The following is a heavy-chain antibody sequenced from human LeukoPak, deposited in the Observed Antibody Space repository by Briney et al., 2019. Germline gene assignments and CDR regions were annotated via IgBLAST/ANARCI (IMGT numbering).Heavy chain of an antibody. D-gene: IGHD3-10*01. J-gene: IGHJ4*02. CDR3: ARAAYCYGSGSYNPLGY. CDR1: GFTFSSYA. V-gene: IGHV3-64*01. Sequence: GGSLRLSCAASGFTFSSYAMHWVRQAPGKGLEYVSAISSNGGSTYYANSVKGRFTTSRDNSKNTLYLQMGSLRAEDMAVYYCARAAYCYGSGSYNPLGYWGQGTLVTVSS. CDR2: ISSNGGST.